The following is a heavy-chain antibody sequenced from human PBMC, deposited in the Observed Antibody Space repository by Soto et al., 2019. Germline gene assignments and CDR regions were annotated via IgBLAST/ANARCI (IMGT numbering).Heavy chain of an antibody. V-gene: IGHV1-2*02. Sequence: HEHLVQSGAEVKRPGASLKVCSKASGYSFTGYYIHWVRQAPGQGLEWMGWINPDSGATNYAQNFQCRVTLISDTSISTASMDLTSLTSDDTAVYYCARGDYGTGGYPFPYFDYWGQGTLVIVSS. J-gene: IGHJ4*02. CDR2: INPDSGAT. CDR3: ARGDYGTGGYPFPYFDY. CDR1: GYSFTGYY. D-gene: IGHD2-8*02.